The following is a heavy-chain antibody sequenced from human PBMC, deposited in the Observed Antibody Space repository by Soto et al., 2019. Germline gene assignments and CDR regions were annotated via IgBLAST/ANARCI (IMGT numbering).Heavy chain of an antibody. D-gene: IGHD2-8*02. V-gene: IGHV4-34*01. Sequence: SETLSLTCAVYGGSFSGYYWSWIRQPPGKGLEWIGEINHSGSTNYNPSLKSRGTISVDTSKNQFSLKLTSVTAADTAVYYCARDKITGLFDYWGQGTLVTVSS. CDR1: GGSFSGYY. CDR3: ARDKITGLFDY. J-gene: IGHJ4*02. CDR2: INHSGST.